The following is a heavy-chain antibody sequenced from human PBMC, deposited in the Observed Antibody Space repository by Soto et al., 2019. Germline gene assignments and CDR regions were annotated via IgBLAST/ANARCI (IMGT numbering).Heavy chain of an antibody. CDR2: IYYSGST. V-gene: IGHV4-59*01. CDR1: GWPISRYY. D-gene: IGHD6-19*01. Sequence: SETLSPTRPVSGWPISRYYLGWVRQPPGKGLEWIGYIYYSGSTNYNPSLKSRVTISVDTSKNQFSLKLSSVTAADTAVYYCARVKNSGWNDFDYWGQGTLVTVSS. J-gene: IGHJ4*02. CDR3: ARVKNSGWNDFDY.